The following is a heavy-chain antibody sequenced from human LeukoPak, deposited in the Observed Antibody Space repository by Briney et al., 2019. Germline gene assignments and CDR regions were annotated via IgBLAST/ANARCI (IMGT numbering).Heavy chain of an antibody. J-gene: IGHJ4*02. D-gene: IGHD3-22*01. CDR2: IWYDGSNR. CDR1: GFTFGSSG. V-gene: IGHV3-33*01. Sequence: GNSLRLSCAASGFTFGSSGMHWVRQAPGKGLEWVAVIWYDGSNRYYADPVKGRFTVSRDNSKNTLYLQMNSLRAEDTAAYYCARAKGVSTGYRPTDYWGQGTLVTVSS. CDR3: ARAKGVSTGYRPTDY.